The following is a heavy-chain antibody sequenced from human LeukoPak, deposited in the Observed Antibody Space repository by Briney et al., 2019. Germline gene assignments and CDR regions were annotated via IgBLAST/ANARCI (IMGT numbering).Heavy chain of an antibody. Sequence: SETLSLTCTVSGGSIRSYYWSWTRQPPGKGLEWIGYIYFSGNTSYNPSLKSRVTISVDRSKNQFSLKLSSVAAADTAVYYCARSYDTNFDYWGQGTLVTVSS. D-gene: IGHD3-3*01. V-gene: IGHV4-59*01. CDR1: GGSIRSYY. CDR3: ARSYDTNFDY. J-gene: IGHJ4*02. CDR2: IYFSGNT.